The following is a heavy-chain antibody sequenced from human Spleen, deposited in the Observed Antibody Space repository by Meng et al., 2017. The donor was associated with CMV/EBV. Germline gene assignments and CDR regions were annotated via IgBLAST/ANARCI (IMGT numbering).Heavy chain of an antibody. J-gene: IGHJ4*02. Sequence: GGSLRLSCAASGFTFSSYTMNWVRQAPGKGLVWVSRISSDGSSTSYADSVKGRFTISRDNAKNLLYLQMNSLRAEDTAVYYCAPIGGHEYRPFDYWGQGTLVTVSS. CDR3: APIGGHEYRPFDY. CDR1: GFTFSSYT. V-gene: IGHV3-74*01. D-gene: IGHD6-6*01. CDR2: ISSDGSST.